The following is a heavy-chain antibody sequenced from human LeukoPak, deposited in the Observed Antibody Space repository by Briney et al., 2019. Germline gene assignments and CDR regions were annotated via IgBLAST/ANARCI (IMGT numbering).Heavy chain of an antibody. D-gene: IGHD3-22*01. Sequence: LAGGSLRLSCAASGFTFSSYAMSWVRQAPGKGLEWVSAISGSGGSTYYADSVKGRFTISRDHSKNTLYLQMNRLRAEDTAVYYCARPAYYYDSSRQYFDYWGQGTLVTVSS. CDR3: ARPAYYYDSSRQYFDY. CDR2: ISGSGGST. V-gene: IGHV3-23*01. J-gene: IGHJ4*02. CDR1: GFTFSSYA.